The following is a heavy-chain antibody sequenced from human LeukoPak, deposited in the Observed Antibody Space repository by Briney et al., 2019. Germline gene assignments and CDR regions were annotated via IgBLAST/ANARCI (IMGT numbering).Heavy chain of an antibody. J-gene: IGHJ6*02. D-gene: IGHD3-22*01. CDR3: ARDLYYYDSSGYFNYYYYYGMDV. Sequence: GGSLRLSCAASGFTFSSYGMHWVRQAPGKGLEWVAVIWYDGSNKYYADSVKGRFTTSRDNSKNTLYLQMNSLRAEDTAVYYCARDLYYYDSSGYFNYYYYYGMDVWGQGTTVTVSS. CDR2: IWYDGSNK. CDR1: GFTFSSYG. V-gene: IGHV3-33*01.